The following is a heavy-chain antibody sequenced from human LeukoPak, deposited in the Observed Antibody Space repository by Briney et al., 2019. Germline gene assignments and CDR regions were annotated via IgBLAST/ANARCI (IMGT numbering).Heavy chain of an antibody. CDR2: IYTSGST. CDR1: GGSISSGSYY. D-gene: IGHD6-13*01. Sequence: SETLSLTCTVSGGSISSGSYYWSWIRQPAGKGLEWIGRIYTSGSTNYNPSLKSRVTISVDTSKNQFSLKLSSVTAADTAVYYCTRTRREQLPDYWGQGTLVTVSS. J-gene: IGHJ4*02. CDR3: TRTRREQLPDY. V-gene: IGHV4-61*02.